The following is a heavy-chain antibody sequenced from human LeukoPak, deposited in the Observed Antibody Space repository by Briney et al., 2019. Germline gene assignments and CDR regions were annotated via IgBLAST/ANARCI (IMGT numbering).Heavy chain of an antibody. Sequence: PSETLSLTCTVSGGSISSGSYYWSWIRQPAGKGLEWIGRIYTSGSTNYNPSLKSRVTISVDTSKNQFSLKLSSVTAADTAVYYCAGQDCSSTSCYYYYMDVWGKGTTVTVSS. J-gene: IGHJ6*03. CDR1: GGSISSGSYY. CDR3: AGQDCSSTSCYYYYMDV. D-gene: IGHD2-2*01. V-gene: IGHV4-61*02. CDR2: IYTSGST.